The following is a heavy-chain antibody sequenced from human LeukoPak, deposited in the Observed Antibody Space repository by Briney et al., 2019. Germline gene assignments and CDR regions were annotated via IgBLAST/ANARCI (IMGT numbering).Heavy chain of an antibody. J-gene: IGHJ3*01. D-gene: IGHD1-1*01. CDR3: ARRILTTGGQAFDV. CDR2: MSGSGI. CDR1: GFTFSDHN. V-gene: IGHV3-11*01. Sequence: GASLRLSSAATGFTFSDHNMGWMRQAPGKGLEWTSYMSGSGIYYADSVKGRFTISRDNAKNSLYLQMSSLRAEDSAVYFCARRILTTGGQAFDVWGQGTLVTVSS.